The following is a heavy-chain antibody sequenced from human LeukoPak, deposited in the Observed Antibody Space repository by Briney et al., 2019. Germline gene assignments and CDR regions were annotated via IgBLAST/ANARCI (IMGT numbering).Heavy chain of an antibody. V-gene: IGHV2-5*02. CDR1: GFSLSTSGVG. J-gene: IGHJ6*03. Sequence: SGPTLVNPRQPLTLICSFSGFSLSTSGVGVGWIRHPPGKALEWLALIYRDDGKRNTPSRKSRLTITKDTSKNQVVLTMTNMYPVDTATYYCAHRRFGSKTIPFYYMDVWGKGTTVTVSS. CDR3: AHRRFGSKTIPFYYMDV. CDR2: IYRDDGK. D-gene: IGHD2-2*02.